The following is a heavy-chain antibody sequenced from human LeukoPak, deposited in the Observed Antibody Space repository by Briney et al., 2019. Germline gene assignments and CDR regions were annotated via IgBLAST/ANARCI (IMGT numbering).Heavy chain of an antibody. V-gene: IGHV4-4*09. D-gene: IGHD3-9*01. CDR2: IYTSGST. J-gene: IGHJ4*02. CDR3: ARHGRAGDILTGYYNGGFDY. CDR1: GGSISSYY. Sequence: PSETLSLTCTVSGGSISSYYWSWIRQPPGKGLEWIGYIYTSGSTNYNPSLKSRVTISVDTSKNQFSLKLSSVTAADTAVYYCARHGRAGDILTGYYNGGFDYWGQGTLVTVSS.